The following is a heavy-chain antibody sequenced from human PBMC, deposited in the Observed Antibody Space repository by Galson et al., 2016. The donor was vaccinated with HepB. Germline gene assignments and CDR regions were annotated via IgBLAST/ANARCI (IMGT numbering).Heavy chain of an antibody. CDR3: TCGRSPGAY. J-gene: IGHJ4*02. CDR2: ISTDAINK. Sequence: SLRLSCAASGFTFSSYGMHWVRQAPGKGLEWVAVISTDAINKYYADSVRGRFTISRDDPKNTQYLQMNSLRAEDTAVYFCTCGRSPGAYWGQGTLVTVSS. V-gene: IGHV3-30*03. D-gene: IGHD3-16*02. CDR1: GFTFSSYG.